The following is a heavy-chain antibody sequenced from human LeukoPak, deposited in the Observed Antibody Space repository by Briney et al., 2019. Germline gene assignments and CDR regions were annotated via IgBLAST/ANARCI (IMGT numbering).Heavy chain of an antibody. V-gene: IGHV3-74*01. CDR3: TRVSREAPGLPDL. CDR2: INEDGSST. Sequence: GGSLRLSCAASGYTFSTYCMHWVRQGPGKGLVWVSRINEDGSSTSYAESVRGRFTISRDNAKNTLYLQIGSLRADDTAVYYCTRVSREAPGLPDLSGQGSLVTASS. D-gene: IGHD5-24*01. J-gene: IGHJ5*02. CDR1: GYTFSTYC.